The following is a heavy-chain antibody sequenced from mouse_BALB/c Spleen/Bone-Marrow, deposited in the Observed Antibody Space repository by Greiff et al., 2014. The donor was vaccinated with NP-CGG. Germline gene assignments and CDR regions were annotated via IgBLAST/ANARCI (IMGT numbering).Heavy chain of an antibody. J-gene: IGHJ2*01. CDR3: TRYGNSYFDY. CDR2: INPSNGGT. Sequence: QVQLQQSGAELVKPGASVKLSCKASGYTFTSYYMYWVKQRPGQGLEWIGEINPSNGGTNFNEKFKSKATLTVDKSSSTAYMQLSSLTSEDSAVYYCTRYGNSYFDYWGQGTTLTVSS. D-gene: IGHD2-1*01. V-gene: IGHV1S81*02. CDR1: GYTFTSYY.